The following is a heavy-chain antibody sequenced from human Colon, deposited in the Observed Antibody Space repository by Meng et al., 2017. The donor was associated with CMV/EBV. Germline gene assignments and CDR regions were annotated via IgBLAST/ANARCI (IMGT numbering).Heavy chain of an antibody. V-gene: IGHV1-8*01. CDR3: TRDEHDRGITGTKALH. J-gene: IGHJ1*01. CDR2: VNPKSGST. D-gene: IGHD1-7*01. CDR1: GYTFSDYD. Sequence: SGYTFSDYDVNWVRQATGQGLEWMGWVNPKSGSTGYAQKFQGRVTMTTNSSASTAYMELSGLRSDDTAFYYCTRDEHDRGITGTKALHWGQGTLVTVSS.